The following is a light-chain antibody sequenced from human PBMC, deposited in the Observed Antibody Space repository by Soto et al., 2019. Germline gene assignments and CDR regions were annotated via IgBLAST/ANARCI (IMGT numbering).Light chain of an antibody. J-gene: IGLJ2*01. CDR1: SGHSSYA. V-gene: IGLV4-69*01. CDR3: QTWGTGFQV. CDR2: LNNDGSH. Sequence: QLVLTQSPSASASLGASVKPTCTLSSGHSSYAIAWHQKQPGKGPRYLMDLNNDGSHTKGDGIPDRFSGSSSGAERYLIISSLQSEDEADYYCQTWGTGFQVFGGGTKLTVL.